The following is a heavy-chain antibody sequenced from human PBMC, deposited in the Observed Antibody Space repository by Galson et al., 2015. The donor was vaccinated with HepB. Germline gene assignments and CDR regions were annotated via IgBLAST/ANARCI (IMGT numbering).Heavy chain of an antibody. D-gene: IGHD4-11*01. CDR2: TRNKANSYTT. V-gene: IGHV3-72*01. CDR1: GFTFSDHY. Sequence: SLRLSCAASGFTFSDHYMDWVRQAPGKGLEWVGRTRNKANSYTTEYAASVKGRFTISRDDSKNSLYLQMNSLKTEDTAVYYCARGGRGATVTTRGGSYYYGMDVWGQGTTVTVSS. J-gene: IGHJ6*02. CDR3: ARGGRGATVTTRGGSYYYGMDV.